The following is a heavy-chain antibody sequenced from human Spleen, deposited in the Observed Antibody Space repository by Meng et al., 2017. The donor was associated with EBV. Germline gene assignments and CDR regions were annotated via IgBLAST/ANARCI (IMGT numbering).Heavy chain of an antibody. Sequence: QWVPGRCQPSGTLSLPCAVFGGSFCDSYRSSIRQPPGKGLEWIGEINHDGSTNYNPSLKSRVTISVDTSKNQFSLSLGSVTAADTAVYYCARVPPYYYASSGYLFDQWGQGTLVTVSS. CDR2: INHDGST. D-gene: IGHD3-22*01. CDR1: GGSFCDSY. J-gene: IGHJ4*02. V-gene: IGHV4-34*01. CDR3: ARVPPYYYASSGYLFDQ.